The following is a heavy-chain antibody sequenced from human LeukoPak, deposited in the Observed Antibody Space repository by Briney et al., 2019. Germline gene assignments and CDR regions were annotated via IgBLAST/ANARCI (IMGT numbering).Heavy chain of an antibody. J-gene: IGHJ6*02. CDR3: AKDGRYCSSTSCYRGYYYYYGMDV. Sequence: GGSLRLSCAASGFTFSSYAMSWVRQAPGKGLEWVSAISGSGGSTYYADSVKGRFTISRDNSKNTLYLQMNSLRAEDTAVYYCAKDGRYCSSTSCYRGYYYYYGMDVWAKGPRSPSP. V-gene: IGHV3-23*01. CDR2: ISGSGGST. D-gene: IGHD2-2*01. CDR1: GFTFSSYA.